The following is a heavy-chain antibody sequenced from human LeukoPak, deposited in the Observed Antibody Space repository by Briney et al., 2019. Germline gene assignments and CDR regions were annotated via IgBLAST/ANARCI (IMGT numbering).Heavy chain of an antibody. V-gene: IGHV4-34*01. D-gene: IGHD3-16*02. CDR1: GGSFSGYY. Sequence: SETLSLTCAVYGGSFSGYYWSWIRQPPGKGLEWIGETNHSGSTNYNPSLKSRVTISVDTSKNQFSLKLSSVTAADTAVYYCARVARWGYQPVGYYGMDVWGQGTTVTVSS. CDR3: ARVARWGYQPVGYYGMDV. J-gene: IGHJ6*02. CDR2: TNHSGST.